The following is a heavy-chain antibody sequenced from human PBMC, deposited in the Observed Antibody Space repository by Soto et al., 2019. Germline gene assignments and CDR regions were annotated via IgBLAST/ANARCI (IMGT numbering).Heavy chain of an antibody. D-gene: IGHD5-12*01. J-gene: IGHJ5*02. CDR2: IIPIFGTT. CDR3: ARDRTDSGYYKNWLDP. V-gene: IGHV1-69*06. CDR1: GGTFGSDA. Sequence: ASVKVSCKASGGTFGSDAITWVRQAPGQGLEWVGRIIPIFGTTNYAQNLQGRVTISADKSTLTSYMELHSLTSDDTALYYCARDRTDSGYYKNWLDPWGQGTHLTVCS.